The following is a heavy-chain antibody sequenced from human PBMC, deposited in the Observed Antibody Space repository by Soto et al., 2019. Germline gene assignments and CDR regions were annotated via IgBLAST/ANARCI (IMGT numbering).Heavy chain of an antibody. V-gene: IGHV3-53*01. D-gene: IGHD3-16*01. CDR1: GFTVSNNY. Sequence: EVQLVESGGGLIQPGGSLRLSCAVSGFTVSNNYMSWVRQAPGKGLEGVSVIYSGGYTAYGDSVKGRFTISRDNSKNTIYLKKNRGGPDDPGVYYWETEGGGGGYWGQGTLVTVSS. J-gene: IGHJ4*02. CDR2: IYSGGYT. CDR3: ETEGGGGGY.